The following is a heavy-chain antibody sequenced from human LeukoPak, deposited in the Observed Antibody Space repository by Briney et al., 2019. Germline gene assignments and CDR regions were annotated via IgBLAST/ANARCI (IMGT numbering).Heavy chain of an antibody. J-gene: IGHJ6*02. Sequence: GASVKVSCKASGYTFTGYYMHWVRQAPGQGLEWMGWINPNSGGTNYAQKFQGRVTMTRDTSISTAYMELSRLRSDDTAVYYCARDPAAAGDYYYYYGMDVWGRGTTVTVSS. CDR2: INPNSGGT. V-gene: IGHV1-2*02. CDR3: ARDPAAAGDYYYYYGMDV. D-gene: IGHD6-13*01. CDR1: GYTFTGYY.